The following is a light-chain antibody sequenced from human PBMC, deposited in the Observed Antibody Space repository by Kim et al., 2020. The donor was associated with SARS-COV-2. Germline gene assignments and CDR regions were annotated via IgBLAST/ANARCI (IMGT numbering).Light chain of an antibody. Sequence: EIVLTQSPGTLSLSPGERATLSCRASQSVSSNYLAWYQQKPGQAPRLVIYGASNRATGIPDRFSGSGSGTDFTFTISRLEPEDFAVYYCQQYGDSPLTFGPGTKVDIK. CDR3: QQYGDSPLT. V-gene: IGKV3-20*01. CDR2: GAS. CDR1: QSVSSNY. J-gene: IGKJ3*01.